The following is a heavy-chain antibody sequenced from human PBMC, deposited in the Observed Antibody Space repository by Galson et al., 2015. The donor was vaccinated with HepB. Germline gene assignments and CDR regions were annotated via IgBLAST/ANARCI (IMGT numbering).Heavy chain of an antibody. D-gene: IGHD1-26*01. CDR3: ARSSYSGTYYRNFDS. CDR1: GFSLSTSGMR. CDR2: IDWVDYK. J-gene: IGHJ4*02. Sequence: PALVKPTQTLTLTCTFSGFSLSTSGMRVNWIRQPPGKALEWLARIDWVDYKFYSTSLETRLTISKDTSKNQVVLTMTNMDPVDTATYYCARSSYSGTYYRNFDSWGQGTLVTVSS. V-gene: IGHV2-70*04.